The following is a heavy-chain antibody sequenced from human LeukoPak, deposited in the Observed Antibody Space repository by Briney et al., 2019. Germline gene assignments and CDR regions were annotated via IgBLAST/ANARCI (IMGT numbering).Heavy chain of an antibody. CDR3: ARHVEGRQRWLPIDY. D-gene: IGHD5-24*01. CDR2: IYYSGST. Sequence: KPSETLSLTCTVSGGSISSSSYYWGWIRQPPGKGLEWIGSIYYSGSTYYNPSLKSRVTISVDTSQNQFSLKLSSVTAADTAVYYCARHVEGRQRWLPIDYWGQGTLVTVSS. CDR1: GGSISSSSYY. V-gene: IGHV4-39*01. J-gene: IGHJ4*02.